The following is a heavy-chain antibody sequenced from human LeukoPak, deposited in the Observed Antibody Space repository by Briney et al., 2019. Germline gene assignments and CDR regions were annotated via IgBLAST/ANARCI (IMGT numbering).Heavy chain of an antibody. CDR1: GYSFTSYG. J-gene: IGHJ2*01. V-gene: IGHV1-46*01. D-gene: IGHD1-26*01. CDR3: ARDNSDVVGATMYWYFDL. Sequence: GASVKVSCKSSGYSFTSYGINWVRQAPGQGLEWMGIINPSGTSTYYAQKFQGRVTMTRDTSTSTLHMELSSLRSEDTAVYYCARDNSDVVGATMYWYFDLWGRGTLVSVSS. CDR2: INPSGTST.